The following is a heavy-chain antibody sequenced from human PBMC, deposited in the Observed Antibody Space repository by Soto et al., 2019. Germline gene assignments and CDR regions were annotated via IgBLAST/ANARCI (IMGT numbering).Heavy chain of an antibody. D-gene: IGHD2-15*01. CDR3: ARAYSDAFDI. CDR2: IWYDGSNK. V-gene: IGHV3-33*01. Sequence: ESGGGVVQPGRSLRLSCAASGFTFSSYGMHWVRQAPGKGLEWVAVIWYDGSNKYYADSVKGRFTISRDNSKNSLYLQMSSLRAEDTAVYYCARAYSDAFDIWGQGTMVTVSS. J-gene: IGHJ3*02. CDR1: GFTFSSYG.